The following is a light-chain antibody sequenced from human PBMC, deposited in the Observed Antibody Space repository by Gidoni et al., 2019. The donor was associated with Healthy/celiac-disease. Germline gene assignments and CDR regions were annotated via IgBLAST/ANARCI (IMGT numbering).Light chain of an antibody. J-gene: IGKJ4*01. CDR1: QSVSSN. CDR2: GAS. V-gene: IGKV3-15*01. CDR3: QQYNNWPPLT. Sequence: ELVMTKSPATLYVSPGERATLPCRASQSVSSNLAWYQQKPGAAPRLLIDGASTRATGIPARFSGSGSGTEFTLTLSSLQSEDFAVYYCQQYNNWPPLTFGGGTKVEIK.